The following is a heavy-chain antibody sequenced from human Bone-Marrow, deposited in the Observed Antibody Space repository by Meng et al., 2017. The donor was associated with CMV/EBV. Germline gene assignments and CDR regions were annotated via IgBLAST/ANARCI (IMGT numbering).Heavy chain of an antibody. J-gene: IGHJ4*02. CDR2: ISWDGGST. D-gene: IGHD1-26*01. Sequence: FTFDDYNRHWVRQAPGKGLELVSLISWDGGSTYYADSVKGRFTISRDNSKNSLYLQMNSLRTEDTALYYCAKDMTYSSGSYYPPIFDYWGQGTLVTVSS. CDR3: AKDMTYSSGSYYPPIFDY. CDR1: FTFDDYN. V-gene: IGHV3-43*01.